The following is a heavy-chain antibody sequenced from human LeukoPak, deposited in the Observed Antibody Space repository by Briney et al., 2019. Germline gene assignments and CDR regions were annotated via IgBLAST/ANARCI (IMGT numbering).Heavy chain of an antibody. CDR3: AREGVVGAYGHFDY. J-gene: IGHJ4*02. CDR2: INHSGST. V-gene: IGHV4-34*01. CDR1: GGSFSGYY. D-gene: IGHD2-15*01. Sequence: SSETLSLTCAVYGGSFSGYYWSWIRQPPGKGLEWIGEINHSGSTNYNPSLKGRVTISVDTSKNQFSLKLSSVTAADTAVYYCAREGVVGAYGHFDYWGQGTLVTVSS.